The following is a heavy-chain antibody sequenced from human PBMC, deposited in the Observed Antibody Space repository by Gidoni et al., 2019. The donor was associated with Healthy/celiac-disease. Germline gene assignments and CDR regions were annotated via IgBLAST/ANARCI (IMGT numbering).Heavy chain of an antibody. V-gene: IGHV1-18*01. J-gene: IGHJ6*02. D-gene: IGHD3-22*01. CDR1: GYTFTSYG. CDR3: ASGLTYYYDSSGYYENYYGMDV. CDR2: ISAYNGNT. Sequence: QVQLVQSGAEVKKPGASVKVSCKASGYTFTSYGISWVRQAPGQGLEWMGWISAYNGNTNDAQKLQGRVTMTTDTSTSTAYMELRSLRSDDTAVYYCASGLTYYYDSSGYYENYYGMDVWGQGTTVTVSS.